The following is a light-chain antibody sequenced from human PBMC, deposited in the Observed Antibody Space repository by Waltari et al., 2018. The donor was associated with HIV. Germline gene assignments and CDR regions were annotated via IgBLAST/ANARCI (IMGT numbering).Light chain of an antibody. CDR1: QSIGSS. V-gene: IGKV6-21*01. CDR2: YAS. Sequence: EIVLTQSPDSQSVSPQEEVTITCRASQSIGSSLHWYQQKPDQSPKLLIKYASRSFSGVPSRFSGSGSGTDFNLTINRLEGEDAATYYCHQSSSLPHTFGQGTKLEIK. J-gene: IGKJ2*01. CDR3: HQSSSLPHT.